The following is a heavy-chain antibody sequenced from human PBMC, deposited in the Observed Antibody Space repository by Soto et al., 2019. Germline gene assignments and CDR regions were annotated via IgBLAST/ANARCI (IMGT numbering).Heavy chain of an antibody. CDR2: IYYSGST. J-gene: IGHJ4*02. Sequence: SETLSLTCTASGVSISSSSYYWGWIRQPPGKGLEWTGSIYYSGSTYYNPSLKSRVTISVDTSKNQFSLKLSSATAADTAVYFCARVKATLYRHYYFDYWGQGTPVTVSS. CDR1: GVSISSSSYY. D-gene: IGHD5-12*01. CDR3: ARVKATLYRHYYFDY. V-gene: IGHV4-39*01.